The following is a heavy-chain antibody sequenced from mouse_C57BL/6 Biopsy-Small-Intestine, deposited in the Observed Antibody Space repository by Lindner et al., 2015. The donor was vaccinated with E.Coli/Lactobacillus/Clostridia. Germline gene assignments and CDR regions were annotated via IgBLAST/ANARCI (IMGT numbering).Heavy chain of an antibody. Sequence: SVKVSCKASGYTFTDYYMHWLRQVPGQGPEWVGRINPQRGFTAYAQKFEGRITLTKDTSVSTAYMELHSLTSDDTAVYYCARGSYYDSSGFPKFDYWGQGTLVTVSP. D-gene: IGHD1-1*01. V-gene: IGHV1-18*01. J-gene: IGHJ4*01. CDR1: GYTFTDYY. CDR3: ARGSYYDSSGFPKFDY. CDR2: INPQRGFT.